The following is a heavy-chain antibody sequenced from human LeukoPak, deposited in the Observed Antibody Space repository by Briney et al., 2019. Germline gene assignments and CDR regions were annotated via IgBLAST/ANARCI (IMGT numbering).Heavy chain of an antibody. Sequence: GGSLRLSCAASGFAFSRYWMSWVRQVPRKGLEWVANIRQDGGEIYYVDSVKGRFTISRDNAKSSLYLQMNSLRAGDTAVYYCARDKGDYDSSGSLFVFGGQGTLVTVSS. V-gene: IGHV3-7*03. CDR3: ARDKGDYDSSGSLFVF. J-gene: IGHJ4*02. CDR2: IRQDGGEI. D-gene: IGHD3-16*01. CDR1: GFAFSRYW.